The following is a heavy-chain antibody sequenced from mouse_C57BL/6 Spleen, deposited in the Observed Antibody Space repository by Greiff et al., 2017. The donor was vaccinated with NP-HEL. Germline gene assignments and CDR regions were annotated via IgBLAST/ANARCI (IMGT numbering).Heavy chain of an antibody. V-gene: IGHV1-63*01. D-gene: IGHD1-1*01. CDR3: AREDYYGSNRYWYFDV. Sequence: VQLQQSGAELVRPGTSVKMSCKASGYTFTNYWIGWAKQRPGHGLEWIGDIYPGGGYTNYNEKFKGKATLTEDKSSSTAYMQFSSLTSEDSAIYYCAREDYYGSNRYWYFDVWGTGTTVTVSS. CDR1: GYTFTNYW. CDR2: IYPGGGYT. J-gene: IGHJ1*03.